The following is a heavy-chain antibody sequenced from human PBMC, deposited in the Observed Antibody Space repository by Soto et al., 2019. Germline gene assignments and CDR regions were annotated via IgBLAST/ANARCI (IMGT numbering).Heavy chain of an antibody. CDR3: ARILDSRLLEWPYTNYSYYYMDV. V-gene: IGHV2-70*11. Sequence: SGPTLVNPTQTLTLTCTFSGFSLSTSGMCVSWIRQPPGKALEWLARIDWDDDKYYSTSLKTRLTISKDTSKNQVVLTMTNMDPVDTATYYCARILDSRLLEWPYTNYSYYYMDVWGKGTTVTVSS. CDR1: GFSLSTSGMC. CDR2: IDWDDDK. J-gene: IGHJ6*03. D-gene: IGHD3-3*01.